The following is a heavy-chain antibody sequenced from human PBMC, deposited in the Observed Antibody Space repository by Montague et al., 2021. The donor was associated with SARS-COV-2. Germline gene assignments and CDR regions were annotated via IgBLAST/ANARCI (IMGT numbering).Heavy chain of an antibody. Sequence: SLRLSCAASGFTFSSYSMNWVHQAPGKGLEWVSSISSSSSYIYYADSVKGRFTISRDNAKNSLYLQMNSLRAEDTAVYYCARDPHYDILTGYYNYWGQGTLVTVSS. V-gene: IGHV3-21*01. D-gene: IGHD3-9*01. CDR2: ISSSSSYI. CDR1: GFTFSSYS. J-gene: IGHJ4*02. CDR3: ARDPHYDILTGYYNY.